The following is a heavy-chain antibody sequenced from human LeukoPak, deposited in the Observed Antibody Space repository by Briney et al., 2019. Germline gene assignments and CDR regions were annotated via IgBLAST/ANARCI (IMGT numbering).Heavy chain of an antibody. J-gene: IGHJ4*02. V-gene: IGHV3-15*01. D-gene: IGHD3-10*01. CDR3: TTSYYYGSGSSY. CDR1: GFTFSNAW. CDR2: IKSKTDGGTT. Sequence: PGGSLRLSCAASGFTFSNAWMSWVRQAPGNGLEWVGRIKSKTDGGTTDYAAPVKGRFTISRDDSKNTLYLQMNSLKTEDTAVYYCTTSYYYGSGSSYWGQGTLVTVSS.